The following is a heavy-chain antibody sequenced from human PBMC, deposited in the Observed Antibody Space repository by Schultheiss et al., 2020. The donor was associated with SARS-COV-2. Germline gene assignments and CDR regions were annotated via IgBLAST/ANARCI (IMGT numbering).Heavy chain of an antibody. Sequence: SQTLSLTCPVSGGSVSSGSYYWSWIRQPPGKGLEWIGYIYYSGSTNYNPSLKSRVTISLDTSKNQFSLKVRSVTAADTAVYYCARMPLYYYYYYMDVWGKGTTVTVSS. CDR2: IYYSGST. J-gene: IGHJ6*03. CDR1: GGSVSSGSYY. D-gene: IGHD2-2*01. CDR3: ARMPLYYYYYYMDV. V-gene: IGHV4-61*01.